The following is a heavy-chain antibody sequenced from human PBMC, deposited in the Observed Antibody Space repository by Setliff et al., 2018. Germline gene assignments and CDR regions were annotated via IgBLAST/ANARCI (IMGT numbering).Heavy chain of an antibody. Sequence: ASVKVSCKASGYTFSNYGITWVRQAPGQGLEWMGWISAYTGNTKYAQKLQGRVTMTTDTSTSTAYLELRSLTSDDTAVYYCSRSVRYCTSTSCQGASGAEFWGQGTLVTVSS. D-gene: IGHD2-2*01. CDR3: SRSVRYCTSTSCQGASGAEF. CDR2: ISAYTGNT. J-gene: IGHJ4*02. CDR1: GYTFSNYG. V-gene: IGHV1-18*01.